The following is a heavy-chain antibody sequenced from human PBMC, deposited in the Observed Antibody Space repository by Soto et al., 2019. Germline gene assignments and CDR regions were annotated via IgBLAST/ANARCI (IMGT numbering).Heavy chain of an antibody. J-gene: IGHJ4*02. CDR1: GIILSDTW. CDR3: VVESHVTPYYFES. D-gene: IGHD2-21*02. Sequence: EAHLVESGGGLVKAGGSLRLSCAASGIILSDTWMNWVRQAPGKGLEWVGRLESTESGGATDFASTVKGRFTVSRDDSKNPLLLHMTSLPPEDTALYYCVVESHVTPYYFESWGQGALVTGSS. CDR2: LESTESGGAT. V-gene: IGHV3-15*04.